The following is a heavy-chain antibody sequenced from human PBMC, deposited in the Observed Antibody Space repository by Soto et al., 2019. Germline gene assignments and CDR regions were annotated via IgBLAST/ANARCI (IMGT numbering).Heavy chain of an antibody. J-gene: IGHJ2*01. Sequence: QVQLQESGPGLVKPSETLSLTCTVSGGSISSYYWSWIRQPPGKGLEWIGYIYYSGSTNYNPSLKSRVTISVDTSMNQFSLKLSSVTAADTAVYYCARHEPWVSSGWYNWYFDLWGRGTLVTVSS. V-gene: IGHV4-59*08. CDR3: ARHEPWVSSGWYNWYFDL. D-gene: IGHD6-19*01. CDR1: GGSISSYY. CDR2: IYYSGST.